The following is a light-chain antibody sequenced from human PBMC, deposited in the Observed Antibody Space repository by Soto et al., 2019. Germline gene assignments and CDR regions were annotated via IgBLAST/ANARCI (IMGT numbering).Light chain of an antibody. CDR3: QQYHAYPPT. CDR2: SAS. Sequence: ATRITQPPPSFSASTGDRVTITCRASQGIGTYLAWYQQKPGKAPNPLINSASILQSGVPSRFSGIGSGTDFTLTITSLQSEDFATYYCQQYHAYPPTFGQGTNVGIK. CDR1: QGIGTY. V-gene: IGKV1-8*01. J-gene: IGKJ1*01.